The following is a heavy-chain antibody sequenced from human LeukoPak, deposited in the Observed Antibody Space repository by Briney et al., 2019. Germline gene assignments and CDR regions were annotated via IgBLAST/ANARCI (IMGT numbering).Heavy chain of an antibody. V-gene: IGHV3-48*01. CDR1: GFTFSSYS. CDR2: ISSSSSTI. D-gene: IGHD6-19*01. J-gene: IGHJ6*02. Sequence: GGSLRLSCAASGFTFSSYSMNWVRQAPGKGLEWVSYISSSSSTIYYADSVKGRFTISRDNSKNTLYLQMNSLRAEDTAVYYCARDSVAGHYYYYGMDVWGQGTTVTVSS. CDR3: ARDSVAGHYYYYGMDV.